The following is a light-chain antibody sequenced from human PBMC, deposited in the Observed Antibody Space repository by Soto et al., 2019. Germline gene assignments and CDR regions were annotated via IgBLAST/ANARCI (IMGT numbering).Light chain of an antibody. CDR1: QTISSN. Sequence: EILMTQSPATLSLSPGERATLSCRASQTISSNLAWYQHKPGQAPRLLFYGASNRATGIPARFTGSGSGTEFTLTISSLQSEDFAVYSCQQYDNWPPTFGGGTKVDIK. CDR2: GAS. J-gene: IGKJ4*01. CDR3: QQYDNWPPT. V-gene: IGKV3-15*01.